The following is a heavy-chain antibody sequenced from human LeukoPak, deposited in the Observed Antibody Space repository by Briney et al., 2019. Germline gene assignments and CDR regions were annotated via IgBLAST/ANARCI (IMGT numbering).Heavy chain of an antibody. J-gene: IGHJ5*02. V-gene: IGHV3-74*01. D-gene: IGHD2-15*01. Sequence: PGGSLRLSCAASGFTFSTYWMRWVRQAPGKGLVWVSRISGDGSATIYADSVKGRFTISRDNAENTIYLQMNSLTVEDTAVYYCTRRVSATRWFDPWGQGTLVTVSS. CDR1: GFTFSTYW. CDR2: ISGDGSAT. CDR3: TRRVSATRWFDP.